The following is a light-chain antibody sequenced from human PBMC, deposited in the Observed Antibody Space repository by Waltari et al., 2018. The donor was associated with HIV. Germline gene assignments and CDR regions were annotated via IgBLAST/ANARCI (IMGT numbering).Light chain of an antibody. CDR2: EFR. CDR3: SSYTSSSTWV. CDR1: SSDVGGYNY. J-gene: IGLJ3*02. Sequence: QSALTQPASVSGSPGQSITISCTGTSSDVGGYNYVTWYQQHPGKAPKLMIYEFRNRPSGVSTRFSGSKSGNTASLTISGLQAEDEADYYCSSYTSSSTWVFGGGTKLTVL. V-gene: IGLV2-14*01.